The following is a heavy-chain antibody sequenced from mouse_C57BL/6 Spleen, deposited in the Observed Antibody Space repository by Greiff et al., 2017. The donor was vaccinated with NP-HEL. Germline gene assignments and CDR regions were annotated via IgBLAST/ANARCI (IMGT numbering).Heavy chain of an antibody. CDR2: IDPNSGGT. Sequence: QVQLQQPGAELVKPGASVKLSCKASGYTFTSYWMHWVKQRPGRGLEWIGRIDPNSGGTKYNEKFKSKATLTVDKPSSTAYMQLSSLTSEDSAVYYCARGGNFDYYGSTHFDYWGQGTTLTVSS. D-gene: IGHD1-1*01. CDR1: GYTFTSYW. CDR3: ARGGNFDYYGSTHFDY. J-gene: IGHJ2*01. V-gene: IGHV1-72*01.